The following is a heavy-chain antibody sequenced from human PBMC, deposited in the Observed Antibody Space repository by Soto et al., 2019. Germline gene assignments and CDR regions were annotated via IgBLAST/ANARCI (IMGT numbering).Heavy chain of an antibody. CDR1: GGTFSSYA. CDR3: PRVGGYYDSSGYSVDV. CDR2: IIPIFGTA. D-gene: IGHD3-22*01. V-gene: IGHV1-69*01. J-gene: IGHJ6*02. Sequence: QVQLVQSGAEVKKPGSSVKVSCKASGGTFSSYAISWVRQAPGQGLEWMGGIIPIFGTANYAQKFQGRVIHILGTAHYAQQLQGRVTITADDSTSTAYMQLSSLRSEDTAVYYCPRVGGYYDSSGYSVDVWGQGTTVTVSS.